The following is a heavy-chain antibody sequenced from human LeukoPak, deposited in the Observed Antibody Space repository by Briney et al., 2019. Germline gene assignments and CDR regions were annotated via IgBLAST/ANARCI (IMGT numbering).Heavy chain of an antibody. Sequence: GTSLRLSCAASGFTFSSYAMHWVRQAPGKGLECVAVISYDGSNKYYADSVKGRFTIARDNSKNALYLQMNSLTAEDTAVYHGARPVPAGMWHYYGVHVWGQGTTVTVSS. CDR2: ISYDGSNK. J-gene: IGHJ6*02. V-gene: IGHV3-30*04. CDR1: GFTFSSYA. CDR3: ARPVPAGMWHYYGVHV. D-gene: IGHD2-2*01.